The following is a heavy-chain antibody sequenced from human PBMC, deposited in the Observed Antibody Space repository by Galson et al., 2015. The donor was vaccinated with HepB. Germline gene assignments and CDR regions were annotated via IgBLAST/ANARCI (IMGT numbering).Heavy chain of an antibody. D-gene: IGHD4-17*01. CDR1: GGSRSSYY. CDR3: ARADTVTTGGAFDY. V-gene: IGHV4-59*01. J-gene: IGHJ4*02. CDR2: IYYSGST. Sequence: TLSLTCTVSGGSRSSYYWSWIRQPPGKGLEWIGYIYYSGSTNYNPSLKSRVTISVDTSKNQFSLKLSSVTAADTAVYYCARADTVTTGGAFDYWGQGTLVTVSS.